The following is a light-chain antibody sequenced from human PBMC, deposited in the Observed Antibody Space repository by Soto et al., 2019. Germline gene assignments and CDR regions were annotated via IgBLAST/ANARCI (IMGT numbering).Light chain of an antibody. CDR3: CSYAGSYTFV. Sequence: QSVLTQPRSVSGSPGQSATISRTGTSSDVGVYNYVSWYQQYPGKAPKIMIYDVSKRPSGVPDRFSGSKSDNTASLTISGLQAEDEADYYCCSYAGSYTFVFGIGTKVTVL. CDR2: DVS. V-gene: IGLV2-11*01. J-gene: IGLJ1*01. CDR1: SSDVGVYNY.